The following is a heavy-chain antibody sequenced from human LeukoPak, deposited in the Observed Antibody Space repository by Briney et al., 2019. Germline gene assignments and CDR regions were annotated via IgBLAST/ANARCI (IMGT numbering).Heavy chain of an antibody. CDR2: ISSSGSFI. CDR1: TFTFSDYY. CDR3: ARAGGGGYNYGLDY. Sequence: GGSLRLSGAASTFTFSDYYMSWIRQAPGKGLEWVSHISSSGSFIYYADSVKDRFTISRDNAKNSLDLQMNSLRDVDTAIYYCARAGGGGYNYGLDYWGQGILVAV. J-gene: IGHJ4*02. D-gene: IGHD5-18*01. V-gene: IGHV3-11*04.